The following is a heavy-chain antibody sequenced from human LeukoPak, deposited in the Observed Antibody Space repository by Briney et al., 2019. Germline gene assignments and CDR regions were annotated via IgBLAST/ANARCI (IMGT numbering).Heavy chain of an antibody. Sequence: PGGSLRLSCAASGFTVSSNYMSWVRQAPGKGLEWVSVIYSGGSTYSADSVKGRFTISRDNSKNTLYLQMNSLRAEDTAVYYCARDFPPHGYSGSSRWGQGTLVTVSS. CDR1: GFTVSSNY. CDR3: ARDFPPHGYSGSSR. J-gene: IGHJ4*02. V-gene: IGHV3-53*01. CDR2: IYSGGST. D-gene: IGHD1-26*01.